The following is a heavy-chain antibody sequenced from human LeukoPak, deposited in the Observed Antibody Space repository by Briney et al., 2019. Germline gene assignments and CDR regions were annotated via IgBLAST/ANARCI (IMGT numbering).Heavy chain of an antibody. CDR1: GFTFSSYA. CDR3: ASVPFSGSSWYEGAFDY. V-gene: IGHV3-30-3*01. CDR2: ISYDGSNK. J-gene: IGHJ4*02. D-gene: IGHD6-13*01. Sequence: PGGSLRLSCAASGFTFSSYAMHWVRQAPGKGLEWVAVISYDGSNKYYADSVKGRFTISRDNSKNTLYLQMNSLRAEDTAVYYCASVPFSGSSWYEGAFDYWGQGTLVTVSS.